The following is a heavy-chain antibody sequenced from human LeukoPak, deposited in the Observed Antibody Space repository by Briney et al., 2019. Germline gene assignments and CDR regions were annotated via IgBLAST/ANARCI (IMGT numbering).Heavy chain of an antibody. V-gene: IGHV3-30*18. Sequence: PGRSLRLSCAASGFTFSSYGMHWVRQAPGKGLEWVAVISYDGSNKYYADSVKGRFTISRDNSKNTLYLQMNSLRAEDTAVYYCAKRMENYYDPTPVDYWGQGTLVTVSS. D-gene: IGHD3-22*01. CDR2: ISYDGSNK. CDR1: GFTFSSYG. CDR3: AKRMENYYDPTPVDY. J-gene: IGHJ4*02.